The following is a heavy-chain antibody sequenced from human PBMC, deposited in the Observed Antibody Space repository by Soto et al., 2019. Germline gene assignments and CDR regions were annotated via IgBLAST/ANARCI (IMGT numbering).Heavy chain of an antibody. CDR2: IYYRGNT. D-gene: IGHD3-9*01. CDR3: ARLEGLATISYYFDY. V-gene: IGHV4-39*01. CDR1: GDSINSDNYY. J-gene: IGHJ4*02. Sequence: SETLSLTCSVSGDSINSDNYYWGWIRQPPGKGLEWIGSIYYRGNTYYNPSLKTRVTISLDKSKSQFSLKLNSVTAADSAVYFCARLEGLATISYYFDYWGQGTLVTVSS.